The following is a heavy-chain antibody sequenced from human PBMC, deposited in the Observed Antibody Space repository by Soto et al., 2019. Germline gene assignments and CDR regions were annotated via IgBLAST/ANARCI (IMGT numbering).Heavy chain of an antibody. CDR2: INHSGST. Sequence: QVQLQQWGAGLLKPSETLSLTCAVYGGSFSGYYWSWIRQPPGKGLEWIGEINHSGSTNYNPSLKRRVTISVDTAKNQFSLKLSSVTAADTAVYYCARGPGDILTGYYTDWGQGTLVTVSS. CDR3: ARGPGDILTGYYTD. D-gene: IGHD3-9*01. CDR1: GGSFSGYY. V-gene: IGHV4-34*01. J-gene: IGHJ4*02.